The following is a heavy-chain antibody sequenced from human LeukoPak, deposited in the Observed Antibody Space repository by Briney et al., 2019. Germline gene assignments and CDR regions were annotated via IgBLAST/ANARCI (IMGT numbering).Heavy chain of an antibody. CDR3: AKDGQWLRLAYYFDY. V-gene: IGHV1-2*04. CDR2: ISPNSGGT. CDR1: GYTFTGYY. D-gene: IGHD5-12*01. J-gene: IGHJ4*02. Sequence: ASVKVSCKASGYTFTGYYMHWVRQAPGQGLEWMEWISPNSGGTNYAQKFQGWVTMTRDTSISTAYMELSRLRSDDTAVYYCAKDGQWLRLAYYFDYWGQGTLVTVSS.